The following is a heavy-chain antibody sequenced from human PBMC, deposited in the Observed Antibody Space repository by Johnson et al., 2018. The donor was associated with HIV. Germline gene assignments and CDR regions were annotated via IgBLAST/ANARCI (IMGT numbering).Heavy chain of an antibody. D-gene: IGHD6-13*01. V-gene: IGHV3-74*02. Sequence: EVQVVESGGGVVQPGGSLRLSCAASGFTFSSYWMHWVRQAPGKGLVWVSRINSDGSSTSYADSVKGRFTISRDNAKNTLYLQMNSLSAEDTAVYYCARVRELSIAAAGVAFDIWGQGTMVTVSS. J-gene: IGHJ3*02. CDR3: ARVRELSIAAAGVAFDI. CDR2: INSDGSST. CDR1: GFTFSSYW.